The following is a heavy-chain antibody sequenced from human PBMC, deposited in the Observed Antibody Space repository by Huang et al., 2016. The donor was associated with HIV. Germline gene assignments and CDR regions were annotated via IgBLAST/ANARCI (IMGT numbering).Heavy chain of an antibody. V-gene: IGHV5-51*03. CDR1: GFSFTSYW. CDR3: AIHDSNDFTFDD. J-gene: IGHJ4*02. CDR2: IFPGNSNT. D-gene: IGHD5-18*01. Sequence: EVQLVQSGVEVKKPGESLKISCKGSGFSFTSYWIGWVRQMPGKGLKLIGIIFPGNSNTFYSPGFQGQVTISADKYTRTAYLQWSSLKASDSAIYYCAIHDSNDFTFDDWGQGTLVAVSS.